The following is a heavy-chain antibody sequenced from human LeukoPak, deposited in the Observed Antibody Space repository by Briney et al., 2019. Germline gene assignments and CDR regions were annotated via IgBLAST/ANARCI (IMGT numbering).Heavy chain of an antibody. J-gene: IGHJ4*02. CDR2: INNDGSRT. Sequence: GGSLRLSCAASGFTFAKTWMHWVRQAPGKGLVWVSIINNDGSRTNYADSVKGRFTISRDNAKNTLYLQMNSLRDEDTAVYYCVIGGTYGSGSWGQGTLVTVSS. CDR1: GFTFAKTW. CDR3: VIGGTYGSGS. D-gene: IGHD3-10*01. V-gene: IGHV3-74*01.